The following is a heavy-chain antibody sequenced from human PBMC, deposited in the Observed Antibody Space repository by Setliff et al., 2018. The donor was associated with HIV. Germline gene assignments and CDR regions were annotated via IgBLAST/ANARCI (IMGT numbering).Heavy chain of an antibody. CDR2: IYTSGST. Sequence: SETLSLTCSVSGGSISSSSHYWGWIRQPPGKGLEWIGRIYTSGSTNYNPSLKSRVTISVDTSKNQFSLKLSSVTAADTAVYYCARDPPGYGDSNDYWGQGTLVTVSS. V-gene: IGHV4-39*07. CDR1: GGSISSSSHY. D-gene: IGHD4-17*01. CDR3: ARDPPGYGDSNDY. J-gene: IGHJ4*02.